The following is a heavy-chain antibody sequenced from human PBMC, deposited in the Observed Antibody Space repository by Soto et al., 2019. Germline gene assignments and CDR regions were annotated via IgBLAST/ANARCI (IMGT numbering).Heavy chain of an antibody. Sequence: ASVKVSCKSSGGTLSSYAIIWVRQAPGQGLEWMGWISAYNGNTNYAQKLQGRVTMTTDTSTSTAYMELRSLRSDDTAVYYCARLLGRVVVAATSYYYYYGMDVWGQGTTVTVSS. CDR2: ISAYNGNT. D-gene: IGHD2-15*01. CDR1: GGTLSSYA. CDR3: ARLLGRVVVAATSYYYYYGMDV. V-gene: IGHV1-18*01. J-gene: IGHJ6*02.